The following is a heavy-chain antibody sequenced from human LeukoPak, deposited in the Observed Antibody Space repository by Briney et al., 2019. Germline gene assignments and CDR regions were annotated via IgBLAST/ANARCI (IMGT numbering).Heavy chain of an antibody. Sequence: PSETLSLTCTVSGGSISSYYWSWIRQPPGKGLEWIGYIYSSGSTNYNPSLKSRVTISVDTSKNQFSLKLSSVTAADTAVYYCARSSTYYYDSSGYYTDYWGQGTLVTVSS. CDR3: ARSSTYYYDSSGYYTDY. D-gene: IGHD3-22*01. CDR2: IYSSGST. CDR1: GGSISSYY. J-gene: IGHJ4*02. V-gene: IGHV4-59*08.